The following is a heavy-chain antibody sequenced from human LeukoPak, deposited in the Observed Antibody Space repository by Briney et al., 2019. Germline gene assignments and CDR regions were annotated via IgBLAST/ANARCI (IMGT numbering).Heavy chain of an antibody. CDR3: ARVLAYDSSGYYFGY. J-gene: IGHJ4*02. V-gene: IGHV1-2*02. CDR1: GYTFTDYY. Sequence: ASVKVSCKASGYTFTDYYMHWVRQAPGQGLEWMGWINPNSGGTNYAQKFQGRVTMTRDTSISTAYMELSRLRSDDTAVYYCARVLAYDSSGYYFGYWGQGTLVTVSS. D-gene: IGHD3-22*01. CDR2: INPNSGGT.